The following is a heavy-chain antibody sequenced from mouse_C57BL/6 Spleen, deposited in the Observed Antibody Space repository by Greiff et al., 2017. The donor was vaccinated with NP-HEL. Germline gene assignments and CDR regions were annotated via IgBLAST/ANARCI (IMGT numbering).Heavy chain of an antibody. Sequence: VQLQQPGAELVRPGSSVKLSCKASGYTFTSYWMDWVKQRPGQGLEWIGNIYPSDSETHYNQKFKDKATLTVDKSSSTAYMQLSSLTSEDSAVYYCARTDGYSYYFDYWGQGTTLTVSS. V-gene: IGHV1-61*01. J-gene: IGHJ2*01. CDR3: ARTDGYSYYFDY. CDR2: IYPSDSET. CDR1: GYTFTSYW. D-gene: IGHD2-3*01.